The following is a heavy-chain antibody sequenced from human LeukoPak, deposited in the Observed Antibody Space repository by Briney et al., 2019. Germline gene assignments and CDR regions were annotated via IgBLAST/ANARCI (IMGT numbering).Heavy chain of an antibody. J-gene: IGHJ5*02. CDR1: GGSFSGYY. CDR3: ARGQFSQKDIVVVPAAISGFDP. Sequence: PSEILSLTCAVYGGSFSGYYWSWIRQPPGKGLEWIGEINHSGSTNYNPSLKSRVTISVDTSKNQFSLKLSSVTAADTAVYYCARGQFSQKDIVVVPAAISGFDPWGQGTLVTVSS. D-gene: IGHD2-2*01. CDR2: INHSGST. V-gene: IGHV4-34*01.